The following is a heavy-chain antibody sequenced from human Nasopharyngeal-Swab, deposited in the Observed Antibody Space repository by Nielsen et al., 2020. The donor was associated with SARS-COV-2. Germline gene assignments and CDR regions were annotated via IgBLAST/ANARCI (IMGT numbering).Heavy chain of an antibody. V-gene: IGHV3-7*01. Sequence: GGSLRLSCAASGFTFSSYWMSWVRQAPGKGLEGVANIKQDGSEKYYVDSVKGRFTISRDNAKNSLYLQMNSLRAEDTAVYYCARGDIVVVPAAILYYYYYMDVWGKGTTVTVSS. CDR1: GFTFSSYW. CDR3: ARGDIVVVPAAILYYYYYMDV. J-gene: IGHJ6*03. D-gene: IGHD2-2*02. CDR2: IKQDGSEK.